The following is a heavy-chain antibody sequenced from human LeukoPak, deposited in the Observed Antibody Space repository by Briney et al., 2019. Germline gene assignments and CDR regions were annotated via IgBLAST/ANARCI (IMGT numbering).Heavy chain of an antibody. J-gene: IGHJ3*02. CDR2: IRSNGGIT. CDR3: ARVGSGIPDAFDI. D-gene: IGHD3-10*01. CDR1: GFTFSRDA. V-gene: IGHV3-64*01. Sequence: GGSLRLSCVVSGFTFSRDAMHWVRQAPGKGLEHVSAIRSNGGITYYANSVKGRFIISRDNSKNTLYLQMGSLRAEDMAVYYCARVGSGIPDAFDIWGQGTMVTASS.